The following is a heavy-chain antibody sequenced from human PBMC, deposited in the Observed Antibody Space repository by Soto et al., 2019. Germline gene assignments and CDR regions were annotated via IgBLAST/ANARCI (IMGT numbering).Heavy chain of an antibody. CDR3: ARGPLLKFDSFDM. V-gene: IGHV3-7*01. CDR1: GFTLSSYW. Sequence: EVQLVESGGGLAQPGGSLRLSCAASGFTLSSYWMSWVRQAPGKGLEWVANIKQDGSEKYYVDSVEGRFTIPRDNAKDPPYPQMNSLRADDTAVYYCARGPLLKFDSFDMWGQGTLVTVSS. J-gene: IGHJ3*02. CDR2: IKQDGSEK.